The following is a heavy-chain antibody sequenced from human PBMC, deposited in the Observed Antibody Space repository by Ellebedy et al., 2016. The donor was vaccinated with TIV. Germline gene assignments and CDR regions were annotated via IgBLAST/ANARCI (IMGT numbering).Heavy chain of an antibody. D-gene: IGHD2-2*01. J-gene: IGHJ4*02. CDR2: ISSSGGDI. Sequence: GESLKISCAASGFIFSRYTLNWVRQAPGRGLEWVSSISSSGGDIHYSDSVKGRFTISRDNADNSLYLQMNSLRAEDTAIYYCARVRFCSSSSCLSYFDSWGQGTLVTVSS. CDR1: GFIFSRYT. CDR3: ARVRFCSSSSCLSYFDS. V-gene: IGHV3-21*01.